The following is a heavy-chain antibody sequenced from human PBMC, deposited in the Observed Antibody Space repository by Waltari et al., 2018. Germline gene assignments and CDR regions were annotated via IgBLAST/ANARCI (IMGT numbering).Heavy chain of an antibody. V-gene: IGHV3-49*03. CDR3: CRSGSFDI. D-gene: IGHD3-10*01. CDR2: IRRKGLGGTT. CDR1: GFTFGDYA. J-gene: IGHJ3*02. Sequence: EVQLVESGGGLVEPGRSLRLSCTTSGFTFGDYAMSWFRQAPGKGLEWVGFIRRKGLGGTTEYAASVKGRFTISRDDSQGSAYLQMNSLKSEDTAVYYCCRSGSFDIWGQGTLVTVSS.